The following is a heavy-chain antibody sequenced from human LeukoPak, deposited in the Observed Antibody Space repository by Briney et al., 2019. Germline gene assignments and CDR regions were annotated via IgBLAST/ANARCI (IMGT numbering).Heavy chain of an antibody. CDR1: GGSISSYY. CDR3: ASGIVGALGTNFDY. J-gene: IGHJ4*02. D-gene: IGHD1-26*01. V-gene: IGHV4-4*09. CDR2: IYHRGSA. Sequence: PSETLSLTCTVSGGSISSYYWSWIRQPPGKGLEWIGYIYHRGSANYNPSLKSRVAISLDTSKSQFSLKLSSVTAADTAVYYCASGIVGALGTNFDYWGQGTLVTVSS.